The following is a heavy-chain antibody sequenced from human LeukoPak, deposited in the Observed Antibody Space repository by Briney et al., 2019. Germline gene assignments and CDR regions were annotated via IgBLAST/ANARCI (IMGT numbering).Heavy chain of an antibody. Sequence: SQTLSLTCAISGDSVSSNSAAWNWIRQSSSRGLEWLGRTYYRSKWYNDYAVSVKSRITINPDTSKNQFSLQLNSVTPEDTAVYYCARDQKQQLGPFDYWGQGTLVTVSS. CDR2: TYYRSKWYN. D-gene: IGHD6-13*01. CDR1: GDSVSSNSAA. J-gene: IGHJ4*02. CDR3: ARDQKQQLGPFDY. V-gene: IGHV6-1*01.